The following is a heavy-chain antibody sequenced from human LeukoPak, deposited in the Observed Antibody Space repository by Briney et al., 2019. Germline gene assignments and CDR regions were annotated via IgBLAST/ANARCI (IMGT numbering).Heavy chain of an antibody. D-gene: IGHD6-19*01. CDR3: ARYKSEAVAGEQHLDY. CDR2: ISYSGTT. V-gene: IGHV4-39*07. Sequence: SETLSLTCTVSGGSISSSGYYWGWIRQPPGKGLEWIGSISYSGTTYYNPSLKSRVTISVDTSKNQFSLKLSSVTAADTAVYYCARYKSEAVAGEQHLDYWGQGTLVTVSS. CDR1: GGSISSSGYY. J-gene: IGHJ4*02.